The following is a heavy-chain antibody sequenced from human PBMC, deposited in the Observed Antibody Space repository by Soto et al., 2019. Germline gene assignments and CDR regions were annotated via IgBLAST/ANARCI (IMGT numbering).Heavy chain of an antibody. CDR3: ARSSCRDGVRCNWFDP. Sequence: QVQLQESGPGLVKPSETLSLTCTVSGGSMTTYYWGWIRQPPGKGLEGIGYINYSGNTKYNSSLKSRVTISVDTSKNQFSLKLTSVTPADTAVYYCARSSCRDGVRCNWFDPWGQGTLVSVSS. J-gene: IGHJ5*02. V-gene: IGHV4-59*01. CDR1: GGSMTTYY. D-gene: IGHD2-15*01. CDR2: INYSGNT.